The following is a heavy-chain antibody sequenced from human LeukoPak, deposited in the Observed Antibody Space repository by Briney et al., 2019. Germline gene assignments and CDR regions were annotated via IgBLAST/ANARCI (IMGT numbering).Heavy chain of an antibody. V-gene: IGHV5-51*01. D-gene: IGHD3-22*01. CDR2: IYSGDSDT. Sequence: GESLKISCKGSGYSFTSYWIGWVRQMPGKGLEWMGIIYSGDSDTRYSPSFQGQVTISADKSISTAYLQWSSLKASDTAMYYCAASTGGRYYDSSGYSGNAFDIWGQGTMVTVSS. CDR1: GYSFTSYW. CDR3: AASTGGRYYDSSGYSGNAFDI. J-gene: IGHJ3*02.